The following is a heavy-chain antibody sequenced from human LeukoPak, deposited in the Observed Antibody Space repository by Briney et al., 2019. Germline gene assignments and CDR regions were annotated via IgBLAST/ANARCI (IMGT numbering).Heavy chain of an antibody. CDR2: ISRTGTDT. CDR3: AKGDFDFWTGYPDYYYNGLNV. Sequence: QSGGSLRLSCAASGFVFTNCVMTWVRGAPGKGLEWVSGISRTGTDTYYGDSVKGRFTISRDNSKNTLYLQMTSLRAEDTAVYYCAKGDFDFWTGYPDYYYNGLNVWGQGTTVTVSS. J-gene: IGHJ6*02. D-gene: IGHD3/OR15-3a*01. V-gene: IGHV3-23*01. CDR1: GFVFTNCV.